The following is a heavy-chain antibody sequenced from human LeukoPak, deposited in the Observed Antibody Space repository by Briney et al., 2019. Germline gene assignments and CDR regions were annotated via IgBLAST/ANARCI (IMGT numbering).Heavy chain of an antibody. D-gene: IGHD2/OR15-2a*01. CDR1: GYTLTSYY. Sequence: ASEKVSCKASGYTLTSYYMHWVRQAPGQGLEWMGIINPSGGSTSYAQKFQGRVTMTRDMSTSTVYMELSSLRSEDTAVYYCARDYFDAFDIWGQGTMVTVSS. V-gene: IGHV1-46*01. J-gene: IGHJ3*02. CDR3: ARDYFDAFDI. CDR2: INPSGGST.